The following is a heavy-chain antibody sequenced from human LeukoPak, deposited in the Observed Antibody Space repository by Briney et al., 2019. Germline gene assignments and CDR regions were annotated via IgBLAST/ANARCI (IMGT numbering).Heavy chain of an antibody. CDR3: AKESSQWLVPY. CDR2: ISNSGGST. V-gene: IGHV3-23*01. D-gene: IGHD6-19*01. J-gene: IGHJ4*02. Sequence: AGGSLRLSCAASGFTFSSYGMSWVRQAPGKGLEWVSAISNSGGSTPYADSVKGRFTISRDNSKNTLYLQMNSLRGEDTAIYYCAKESSQWLVPYWGRGTLVTVSS. CDR1: GFTFSSYG.